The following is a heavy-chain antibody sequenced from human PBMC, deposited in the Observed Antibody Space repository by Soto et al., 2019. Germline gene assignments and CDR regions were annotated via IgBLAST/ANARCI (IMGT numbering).Heavy chain of an antibody. D-gene: IGHD3-10*01. CDR2: ISAYNGNT. Sequence: QVQLVQSGAEVKKPGASVKVSCKASGYTFTSYGISWVRQAPGQGLEWMGWISAYNGNTNYAQKPRXXXTXXTDPSPSTAYMELRSLRSDDTAVYYCGRVGSALDYWGQGTLVTVAS. V-gene: IGHV1-18*01. CDR3: GRVGSALDY. CDR1: GYTFTSYG. J-gene: IGHJ4*02.